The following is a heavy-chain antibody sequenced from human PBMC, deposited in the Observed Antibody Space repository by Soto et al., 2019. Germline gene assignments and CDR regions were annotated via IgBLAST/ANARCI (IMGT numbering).Heavy chain of an antibody. J-gene: IGHJ4*02. CDR3: ANRVLRTVFGLVTTPPTYFDS. Sequence: QITLNESGPTQVKPRQTLTLTCTFSGFSLTTSGVGVGWIRQSPGKAPEWLALIYWDDDKRYSPSLKSRLTTPKATSKNRVFLTMADLALPATATYYCANRVLRTVFGLVTTPPTYFDSWAREPRSPSP. CDR2: IYWDDDK. V-gene: IGHV2-5*02. CDR1: GFSLTTSGVG. D-gene: IGHD3-3*01.